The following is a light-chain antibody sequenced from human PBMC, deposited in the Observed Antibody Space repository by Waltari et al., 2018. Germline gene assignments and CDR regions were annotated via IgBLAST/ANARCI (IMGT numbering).Light chain of an antibody. V-gene: IGLV3-25*03. CDR3: QSGDNSGSNRVL. CDR2: KDR. Sequence: SYELTQPPSVSVSPGQTARITCSGDALPKQKVYWSQQKAGQAPILVMYKDRERPSGIPERFSGSSSGTTVTLTISGVQAEDEADYHCQSGDNSGSNRVLFGGGTKLTVL. J-gene: IGLJ2*01. CDR1: ALPKQK.